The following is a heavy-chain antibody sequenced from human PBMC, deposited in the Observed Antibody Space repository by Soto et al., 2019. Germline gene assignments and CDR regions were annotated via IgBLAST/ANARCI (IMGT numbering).Heavy chain of an antibody. V-gene: IGHV3-33*01. J-gene: IGHJ3*02. Sequence: XGALRLSCSASGFTFSSYGMHWVRQAPGKGLEWVAVIWYDGSNKYYADSVKGRFTISRDNSKNTLYLQMNSLRAEDTAVYYCARGLDIVVVVAAHHDAFDIWGQGTMVTVSS. CDR2: IWYDGSNK. D-gene: IGHD2-15*01. CDR1: GFTFSSYG. CDR3: ARGLDIVVVVAAHHDAFDI.